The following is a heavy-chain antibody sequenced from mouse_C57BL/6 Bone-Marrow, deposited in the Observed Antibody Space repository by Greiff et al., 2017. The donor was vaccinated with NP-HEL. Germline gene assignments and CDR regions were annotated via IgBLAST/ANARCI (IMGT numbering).Heavy chain of an antibody. CDR2: ISNGGGST. V-gene: IGHV5-12*01. D-gene: IGHD1-1*01. Sequence: EVKVVESGGGLVQPGGSLKLSCAASGFTFSDYYMYWVRQTPEKRLEWVAYISNGGGSTYYPDTVKGRFTISSDNAKNTLYLQMSRLKSEDTAMYYCAKVYYGSRVDWYFDVWGTGTTVTVSS. CDR1: GFTFSDYY. CDR3: AKVYYGSRVDWYFDV. J-gene: IGHJ1*03.